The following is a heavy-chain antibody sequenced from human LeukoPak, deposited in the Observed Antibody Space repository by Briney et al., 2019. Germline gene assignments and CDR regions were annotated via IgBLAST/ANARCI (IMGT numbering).Heavy chain of an antibody. V-gene: IGHV1-69*04. CDR3: ARDHCGSSTSCYQGSFDY. J-gene: IGHJ4*02. CDR2: IIPILGIA. CDR1: GGTFSSYT. D-gene: IGHD2-2*01. Sequence: ASVKVSCKASGGTFSSYTISLVRQAPGQGLEWMGRIIPILGIANYAQKFQGRVTITADKSTSTAYMELSSLRSEDTAVYYCARDHCGSSTSCYQGSFDYWGQGTLVTVSS.